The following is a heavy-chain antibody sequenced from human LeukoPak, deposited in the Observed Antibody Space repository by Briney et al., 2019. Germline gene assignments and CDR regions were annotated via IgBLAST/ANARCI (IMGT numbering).Heavy chain of an antibody. D-gene: IGHD3-10*01. CDR2: IYYRGRT. CDR3: ARCDFGSGSYSPHFDY. J-gene: IGHJ4*02. V-gene: IGHV4-39*02. Sequence: SETLSLTCDVSGGSVCSSSYYWGWTRPPPGTGLEWIGRIYYRGRTYYHPSLNSRVTISVDTAKNHFSLKLSSVTAADTAFDYCARCDFGSGSYSPHFDYWGQGTLVTVSS. CDR1: GGSVCSSSYY.